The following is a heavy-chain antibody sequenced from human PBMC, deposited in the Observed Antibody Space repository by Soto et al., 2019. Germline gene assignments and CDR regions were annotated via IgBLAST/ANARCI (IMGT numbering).Heavy chain of an antibody. CDR2: MYHSGST. D-gene: IGHD1-7*01. CDR1: GYSISSGYY. V-gene: IGHV4-38-2*02. CDR3: ARAKTVAGTTGWFDP. J-gene: IGHJ5*02. Sequence: SETLSLTCTVSGYSISSGYYWGWIREPPGKGLEWIGSMYHSGSTYYNPSLKTRVTVSGDTSKNQFSLKLSSVTAADTAVYYCARAKTVAGTTGWFDPWGQGTLVTVSS.